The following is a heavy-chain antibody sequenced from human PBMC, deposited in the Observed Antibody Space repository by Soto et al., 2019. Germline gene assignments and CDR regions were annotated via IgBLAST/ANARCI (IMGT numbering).Heavy chain of an antibody. D-gene: IGHD4-17*01. J-gene: IGHJ4*02. Sequence: QITLKESGPTLVKPTQTLTLTCTFSGFSLTTHGVHVGWIRQPPGKALEWLALIYWDDNEVYSPSLNNRLTITKDTSKSQVVLTLATVDPVDTATYYCVYRDFGDYFFQFWGQGILVNVSS. V-gene: IGHV2-5*02. CDR3: VYRDFGDYFFQF. CDR2: IYWDDNE. CDR1: GFSLTTHGVH.